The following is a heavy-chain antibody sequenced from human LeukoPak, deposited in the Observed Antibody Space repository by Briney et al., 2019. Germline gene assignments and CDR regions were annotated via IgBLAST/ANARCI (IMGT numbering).Heavy chain of an antibody. CDR1: GFTFRSYA. Sequence: GGSLRLSCAASGFTFRSYAMSWVRQAPGKGLEWVSAISGSGGRTYYADSVKGRFTISRDNSKDTLYLQMNSLRVEDTAVYYCSKERDSSGLFYYWGQGTLVTVSS. J-gene: IGHJ4*02. V-gene: IGHV3-23*01. CDR3: SKERDSSGLFYY. D-gene: IGHD6-19*01. CDR2: ISGSGGRT.